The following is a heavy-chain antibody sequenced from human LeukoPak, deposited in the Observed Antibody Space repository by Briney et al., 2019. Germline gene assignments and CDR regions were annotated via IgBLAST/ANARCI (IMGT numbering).Heavy chain of an antibody. CDR3: ARSYYDNSGYYRH. CDR1: GFTFNLYT. V-gene: IGHV3-21*01. J-gene: IGHJ1*01. Sequence: GGSLRLSCVTSGFTFNLYTMNWVRQAPGKGLEWVSSITRSASPMYYADSVKGRFTISRDNARNSLYLQMNSLRDEDTAIYYCARSYYDNSGYYRHWGQGTLVSVSS. D-gene: IGHD3-22*01. CDR2: ITRSASPM.